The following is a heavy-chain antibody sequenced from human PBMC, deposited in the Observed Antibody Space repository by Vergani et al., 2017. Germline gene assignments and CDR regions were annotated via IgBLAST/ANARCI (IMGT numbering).Heavy chain of an antibody. V-gene: IGHV4-38-2*01. CDR3: AGHRGSGGFFPSSYFYGMDV. Sequence: QVQLQESGPGLVKPSETLTLTCDVSDSSIMTNPYWGWFRQSPGKGLEWIGCIHHSGDTHYNSSLKSRVSISIVSSSKFSLNLTSVTAADTAIYYCAGHRGSGGFFPSSYFYGMDVWGHGTTVTVSS. D-gene: IGHD3-10*01. J-gene: IGHJ6*02. CDR2: IHHSGDT. CDR1: DSSIMTNPY.